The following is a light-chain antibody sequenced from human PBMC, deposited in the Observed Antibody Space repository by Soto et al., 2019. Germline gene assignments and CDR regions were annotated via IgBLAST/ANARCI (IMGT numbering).Light chain of an antibody. CDR3: QQYESTPPT. Sequence: DIVMTQSPDSLAVSLGERATINCKSSQSVLYSSNNKNYLAWYQQRPGQPPKLLIYWASTRESGVPDRFSGXGXGTDFTLTITSLQAEXXXXXXXQQYESTPPTFGQGTKLEIK. J-gene: IGKJ2*01. CDR1: QSVLYSSNNKNY. CDR2: WAS. V-gene: IGKV4-1*01.